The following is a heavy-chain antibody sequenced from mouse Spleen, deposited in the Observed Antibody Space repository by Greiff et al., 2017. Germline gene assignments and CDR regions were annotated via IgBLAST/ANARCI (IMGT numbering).Heavy chain of an antibody. CDR2: IYPRSGNT. V-gene: IGHV1-81*01. J-gene: IGHJ1*01. D-gene: IGHD1-1*01. CDR3: AREGEYYYGSSSHWYFDV. Sequence: QVQLQQSGAELARPGASVKLSCKASGYTFTSYGISWAKQRTGQGLEWIGEIYPRSGNTYYNEKFKGKATLTADKSSSTAYMELRSLTSEDSAVYFCAREGEYYYGSSSHWYFDVWGAGTTVTVSS. CDR1: GYTFTSYG.